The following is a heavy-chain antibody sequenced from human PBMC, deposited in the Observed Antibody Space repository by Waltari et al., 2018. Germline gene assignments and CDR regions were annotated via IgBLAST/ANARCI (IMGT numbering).Heavy chain of an antibody. D-gene: IGHD4-17*01. CDR3: ATMTTVTTNKKDWYFDL. J-gene: IGHJ2*01. CDR2: FDPEYGET. V-gene: IGHV1-24*01. CDR1: GYTLTDFS. Sequence: QVQPVQSGAEVKKPGASVKVSCKVSGYTLTDFSRRWVRPAPGKGLEWMGGFDPEYGETIYAQKFQGRVTMTEDTSTDTAYMELSSLRSEDTAVYYCATMTTVTTNKKDWYFDLWGRGTLVTVSS.